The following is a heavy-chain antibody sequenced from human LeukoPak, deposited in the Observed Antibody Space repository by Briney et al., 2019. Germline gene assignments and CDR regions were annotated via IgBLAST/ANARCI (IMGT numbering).Heavy chain of an antibody. Sequence: SETLSLTCTVSGGSISSSSYYWGWIRQPPGKGLEWIGSIYYSGSTYYNPSLKSRVTISVDTSKNQFSLKLSSVTAADTAVYYCARKATGWFDRWGQGTLVTVSS. CDR2: IYYSGST. J-gene: IGHJ5*02. CDR3: ARKATGWFDR. V-gene: IGHV4-39*07. CDR1: GGSISSSSYY.